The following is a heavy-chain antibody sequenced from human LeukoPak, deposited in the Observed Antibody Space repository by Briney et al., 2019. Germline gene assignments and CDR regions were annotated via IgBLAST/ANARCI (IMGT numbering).Heavy chain of an antibody. D-gene: IGHD4-17*01. J-gene: IGHJ4*02. Sequence: GGSLRLSCAASGFTFSGYSMNWVRQAPGKGLEWVSAISSSTSYIYCADSVKGRFNMSSDNANNSLYLQMNPLRAEDTAVYYCARDPTPGDPPHYWGQGTLVTVSS. CDR1: GFTFSGYS. V-gene: IGHV3-21*01. CDR3: ARDPTPGDPPHY. CDR2: ISSSTSYI.